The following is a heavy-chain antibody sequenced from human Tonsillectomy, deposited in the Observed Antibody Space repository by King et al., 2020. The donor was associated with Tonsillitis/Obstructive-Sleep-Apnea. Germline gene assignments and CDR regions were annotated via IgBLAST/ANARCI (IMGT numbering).Heavy chain of an antibody. CDR1: GFTFSDYF. J-gene: IGHJ4*02. CDR3: ARVRCSSTSCHLLVDY. CDR2: ISSGSSYT. D-gene: IGHD2-2*01. Sequence: VQLVESGGGLVKPGGSLRLSCAASGFTFSDYFMTWIRQAPGKGLEWFSYISSGSSYTKYADSVKGRFTISRDNAKNSLYLQLTSLRAEDTAVYYCARVRCSSTSCHLLVDYWGQGTLVTVSS. V-gene: IGHV3-11*05.